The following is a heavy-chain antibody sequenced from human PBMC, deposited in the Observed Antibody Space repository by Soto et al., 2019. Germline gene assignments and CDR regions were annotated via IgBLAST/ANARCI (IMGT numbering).Heavy chain of an antibody. CDR2: ISGSGFKK. Sequence: GGSLRLSCAASGFIFENFGMSWVRQAPGKGLEWISSISGSGFKKYYADPVKGRFTISRDNSKSTVYLELNNLSAEDTAVYHCAKNQGVELVPLATVDWFDPWGQGSVVTVSS. D-gene: IGHD1-26*01. CDR1: GFIFENFG. V-gene: IGHV3-23*01. J-gene: IGHJ5*02. CDR3: AKNQGVELVPLATVDWFDP.